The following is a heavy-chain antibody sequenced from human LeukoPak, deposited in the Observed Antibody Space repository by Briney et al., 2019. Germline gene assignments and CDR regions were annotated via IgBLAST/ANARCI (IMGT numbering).Heavy chain of an antibody. CDR1: GGSISSSSYY. J-gene: IGHJ3*02. Sequence: PSETLSLTCTVSGGSISSSSYYWGWIRQPPGKGLEWIGSIYYSGSTYYNPSLKSRVTISVDTSKNQFSLKLSSVTAADTAVYYCASPVPTNYDFWSGHAPTDAFDIWGQGTMVTVSS. D-gene: IGHD3-3*01. CDR2: IYYSGST. V-gene: IGHV4-39*01. CDR3: ASPVPTNYDFWSGHAPTDAFDI.